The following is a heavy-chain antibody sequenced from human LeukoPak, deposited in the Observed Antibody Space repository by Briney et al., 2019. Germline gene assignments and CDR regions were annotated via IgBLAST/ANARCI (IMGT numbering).Heavy chain of an antibody. CDR2: IYYSGST. CDR3: ARLASVTTIVVVPAAIKYWFDP. D-gene: IGHD2-2*01. CDR1: GGSISSSSYY. J-gene: IGHJ5*02. Sequence: SETLSLTCTVSGGSISSSSYYWGWIRQPPGKGLEWIGSIYYSGSTYYNPSLKSRVTISVDTSKNQFSLKLSSVTAADTAVYYCARLASVTTIVVVPAAIKYWFDPWGQGTLVTVSS. V-gene: IGHV4-39*07.